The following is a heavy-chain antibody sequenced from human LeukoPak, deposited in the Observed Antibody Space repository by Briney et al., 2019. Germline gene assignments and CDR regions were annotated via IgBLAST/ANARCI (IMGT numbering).Heavy chain of an antibody. CDR1: GGSISSYY. Sequence: PSETLSLTCTVSGGSISSYYWSWIRQPAGKGLEWIGRIYTSGSTNYNPSLKSRVTMSVHTSKNQFSLKLSSVTAADTAVYYCARDHPHYYYYYMDVWGKGTTVTVSS. CDR2: IYTSGST. J-gene: IGHJ6*03. V-gene: IGHV4-4*07. CDR3: ARDHPHYYYYYMDV.